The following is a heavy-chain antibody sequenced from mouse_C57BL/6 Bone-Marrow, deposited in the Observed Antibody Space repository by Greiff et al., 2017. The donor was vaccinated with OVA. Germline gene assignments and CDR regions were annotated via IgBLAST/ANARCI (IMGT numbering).Heavy chain of an antibody. V-gene: IGHV5-16*01. Sequence: EVQLVESEGGLVQPGSSMKLSCTASGFTFSDYYMAWVRQVPEKGLEWVANINYDGSSTYYLDSLKSRFIISRDNAKNILYLQMSSLKSEDTATYYCARTLPHWYFDVWGTGTTVTVSS. CDR3: ARTLPHWYFDV. J-gene: IGHJ1*03. CDR1: GFTFSDYY. CDR2: INYDGSST. D-gene: IGHD2-1*01.